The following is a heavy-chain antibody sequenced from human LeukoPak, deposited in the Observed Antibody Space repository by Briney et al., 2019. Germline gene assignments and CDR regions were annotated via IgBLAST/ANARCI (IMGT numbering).Heavy chain of an antibody. J-gene: IGHJ4*02. CDR3: ATLVATTRFDY. CDR2: IKQDGSEK. D-gene: IGHD5-12*01. V-gene: IGHV3-7*01. CDR1: GFTFKTYA. Sequence: GGSLRLSCAASGFTFKTYAMSWVRQAPGKGLEWVANIKQDGSEKYYVDSVKGRFTISRDNAKNSLYLQMSSLRADDMAVYYCATLVATTRFDYWGQGTLVTVSS.